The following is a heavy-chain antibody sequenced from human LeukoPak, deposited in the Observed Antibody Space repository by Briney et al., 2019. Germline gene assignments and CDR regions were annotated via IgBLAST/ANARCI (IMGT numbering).Heavy chain of an antibody. CDR1: GFTFSDYW. J-gene: IGHJ1*01. V-gene: IGHV3-74*01. Sequence: PGGSLRLSCAASGFTFSDYWMHWVRQAPGKGPVWVSHINADEDRAAYADSVKGRFTISRDNSKNTLFLQMDSLRDEDTALYYCAIRGISGTKYFQHWGQGTLVTVSS. CDR3: AIRGISGTKYFQH. D-gene: IGHD1-20*01. CDR2: INADEDRA.